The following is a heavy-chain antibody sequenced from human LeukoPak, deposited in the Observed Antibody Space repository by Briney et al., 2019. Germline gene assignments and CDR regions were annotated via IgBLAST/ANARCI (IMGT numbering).Heavy chain of an antibody. CDR1: GGSFGGYY. V-gene: IGHV4-34*01. Sequence: SETLSLTCAVYGGSFGGYYWSWIRQPPGKGLEWIGEINHSGSTNYNPSLKSRVTISVDTSKNQFSLKLSSVTAADTAVYYCARGRVGGSYYYYYGMDVWGQGTTVTVSS. D-gene: IGHD1-26*01. J-gene: IGHJ6*02. CDR2: INHSGST. CDR3: ARGRVGGSYYYYYGMDV.